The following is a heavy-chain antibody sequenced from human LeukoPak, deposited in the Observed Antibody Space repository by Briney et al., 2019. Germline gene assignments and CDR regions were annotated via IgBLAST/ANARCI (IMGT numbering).Heavy chain of an antibody. CDR3: ARVSEQWLGFDY. D-gene: IGHD6-19*01. CDR2: IYYSGST. V-gene: IGHV4-59*01. CDR1: DGSISSYY. J-gene: IGHJ4*02. Sequence: SETLSLTCTVSDGSISSYYWSWIRQPPGKGLEWIGYIYYSGSTNYNPSLKSRVTISVDTSKNQFSLKLSSVTAADTAVYYCARVSEQWLGFDYWGQGTLVTVSS.